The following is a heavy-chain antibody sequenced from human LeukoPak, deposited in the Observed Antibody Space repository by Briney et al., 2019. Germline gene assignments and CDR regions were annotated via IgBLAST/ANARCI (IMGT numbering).Heavy chain of an antibody. Sequence: GGSLRLSCTASGFTLGDYAMTWVRQAPGKGLEWVSGISWNSGSIGYADSVKGRFTISRDNAKNSLYLQMNSLRAEDTALYYCAKDMQYCGGDCLGSHAFDIWGQGTMVTVSS. D-gene: IGHD2-21*02. CDR3: AKDMQYCGGDCLGSHAFDI. CDR1: GFTLGDYA. CDR2: ISWNSGSI. V-gene: IGHV3-9*01. J-gene: IGHJ3*02.